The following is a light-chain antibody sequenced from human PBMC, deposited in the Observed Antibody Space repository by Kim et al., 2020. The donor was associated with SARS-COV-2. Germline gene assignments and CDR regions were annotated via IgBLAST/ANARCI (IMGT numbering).Light chain of an antibody. CDR2: AAS. V-gene: IGKV1-17*03. Sequence: EAVGDRVTIPCLASQGISNDLAWFQQKPGKVPKRLIYAASSLESGVPSRFRGSGSGTEFTLTISSLKPEDFATYYCLQHNSYPLTFGGGTKVEI. CDR3: LQHNSYPLT. J-gene: IGKJ4*01. CDR1: QGISND.